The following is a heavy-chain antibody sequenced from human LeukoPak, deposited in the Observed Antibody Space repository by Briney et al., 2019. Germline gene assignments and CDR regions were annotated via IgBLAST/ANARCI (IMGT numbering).Heavy chain of an antibody. CDR3: ATGYYEPFAT. D-gene: IGHD2/OR15-2a*01. CDR1: GTPLSSYY. J-gene: IGHJ5*02. Sequence: SETLSLTCSVSGTPLSSYYWDWLRKSPGKGLDLIGYISATGKTDSNPSLKSRVSISLDMSKKQFSLRLRSVTAADSAVYYCATGYYEPFATWGPGILVTVSS. V-gene: IGHV4-4*08. CDR2: ISATGKT.